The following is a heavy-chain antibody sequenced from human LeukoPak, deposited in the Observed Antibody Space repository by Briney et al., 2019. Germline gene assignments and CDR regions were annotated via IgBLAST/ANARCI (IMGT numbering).Heavy chain of an antibody. V-gene: IGHV3-43*01. CDR1: GFTFDDYT. CDR2: ISWDGGST. CDR3: AREGGDDDFDY. Sequence: GGSLRLSCAASGFTFDDYTMHWVRQAPGKGLEWVSLISWDGGSTYYADSVKGRFTISRDNSKNSLYLQMNSLRTEDTALYYCAREGGDDDFDYWGQGTLVTVSS. J-gene: IGHJ4*02. D-gene: IGHD4-17*01.